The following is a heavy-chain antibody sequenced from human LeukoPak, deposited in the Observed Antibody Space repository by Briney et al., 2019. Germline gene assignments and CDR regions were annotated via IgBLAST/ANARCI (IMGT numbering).Heavy chain of an antibody. CDR3: AKGLHGGAGYGVDV. Sequence: QPGGSLRLSCTASGFTFSNYAMTWVRQAPGKGLEWVSSISGTGGRTYSADSVKGRFTISRDNSKNTLYLQMKNLRVEHTAVYYCAKGLHGGAGYGVDVWGQGTTVSVSS. J-gene: IGHJ6*02. D-gene: IGHD3-16*01. CDR2: ISGTGGRT. CDR1: GFTFSNYA. V-gene: IGHV3-23*01.